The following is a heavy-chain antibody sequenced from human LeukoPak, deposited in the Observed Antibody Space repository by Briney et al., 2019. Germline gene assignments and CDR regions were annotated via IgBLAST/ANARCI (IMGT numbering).Heavy chain of an antibody. D-gene: IGHD3-22*01. Sequence: GESLKISCQGSGYRFTSYWIGWVRQMPGKGVEWMGIIYPGDSDTRYSPSFQGQVTISADKSISTAYLQWSSLKASDTAMYYCARHINTYYYDSSGNGRAFDIWGQGTMVTVSS. J-gene: IGHJ3*02. CDR1: GYRFTSYW. CDR3: ARHINTYYYDSSGNGRAFDI. V-gene: IGHV5-51*01. CDR2: IYPGDSDT.